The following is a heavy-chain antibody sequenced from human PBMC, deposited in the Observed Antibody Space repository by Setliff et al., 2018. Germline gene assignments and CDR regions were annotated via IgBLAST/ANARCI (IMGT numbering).Heavy chain of an antibody. Sequence: SETLSLTCAVYGESFSGHYWNWIRQPPGKGLEWIGEINDSGRSNYNPSLKSRLTMSVDTYKKQFSLTLTSVTAADTALYYCAIGGGYCDFFDCFPFDNWGQGFLVTVSS. D-gene: IGHD3-16*01. CDR3: AIGGGYCDFFDCFPFDN. CDR2: INDSGRS. CDR1: GESFSGHY. V-gene: IGHV4-34*10. J-gene: IGHJ4*02.